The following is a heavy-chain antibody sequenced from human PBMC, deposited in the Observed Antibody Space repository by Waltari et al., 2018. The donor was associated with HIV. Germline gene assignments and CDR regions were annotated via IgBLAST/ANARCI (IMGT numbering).Heavy chain of an antibody. V-gene: IGHV3-13*01. Sequence: EVQLVASGGGLVQPGGSLSLSCSASRFPFSRYDVHWVRQSTGKRLEWVSAIGSSGDTHFAGSVRGRFSISRENARNSLYLQMNSLRAGDTAMYYCARDLGIGAFDIWGQGTMVTVSS. CDR3: ARDLGIGAFDI. CDR1: RFPFSRYD. J-gene: IGHJ3*02. CDR2: IGSSGDT. D-gene: IGHD7-27*01.